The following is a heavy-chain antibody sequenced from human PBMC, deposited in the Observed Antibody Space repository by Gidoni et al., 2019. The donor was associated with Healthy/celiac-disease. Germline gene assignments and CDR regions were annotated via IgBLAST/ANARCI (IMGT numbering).Heavy chain of an antibody. D-gene: IGHD2-15*01. Sequence: QVQLVQSGAAVKKPGSSVKVSCKASGGTFSSYAISWVRQAPGQGLEWMGGIIPIFGTANYAQKFQGRVTITADESTSTAYMELSSLRSEDTAVYYCARDHCSGGSCYRGWFDPWGQGTLVTVSS. CDR3: ARDHCSGGSCYRGWFDP. J-gene: IGHJ5*02. V-gene: IGHV1-69*01. CDR2: IIPIFGTA. CDR1: GGTFSSYA.